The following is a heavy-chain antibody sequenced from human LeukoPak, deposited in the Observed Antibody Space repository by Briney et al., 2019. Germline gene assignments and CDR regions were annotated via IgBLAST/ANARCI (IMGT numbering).Heavy chain of an antibody. CDR2: ISWNNRSI. V-gene: IGHV3-9*03. CDR3: AKEGSSWSTFDY. CDR1: GFTFNDYA. J-gene: IGHJ4*02. D-gene: IGHD6-13*01. Sequence: GGSLRLSCATSGFTFNDYAMYWVRQAPGKGLEWVSGISWNNRSIAYADSVKGRFTISRDNAKNSLYLQMNSLRAEDMALYYCAKEGSSWSTFDYWGQGTLVTVSS.